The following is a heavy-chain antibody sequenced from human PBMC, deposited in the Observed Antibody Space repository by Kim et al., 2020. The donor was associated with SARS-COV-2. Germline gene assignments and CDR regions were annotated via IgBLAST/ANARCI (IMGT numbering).Heavy chain of an antibody. CDR2: IWYDGSNK. J-gene: IGHJ4*02. V-gene: IGHV3-33*06. Sequence: GGSLRLSCAASGFTFSSYAMHWVRQAPGKGLEWVAVIWYDGSNKYYADSVKGRFTISRDNSKNTLYLQMNSLRAEDTAVYYCAKVGYDSSGYYYGADYWGQGTLVTVSS. CDR3: AKVGYDSSGYYYGADY. D-gene: IGHD3-22*01. CDR1: GFTFSSYA.